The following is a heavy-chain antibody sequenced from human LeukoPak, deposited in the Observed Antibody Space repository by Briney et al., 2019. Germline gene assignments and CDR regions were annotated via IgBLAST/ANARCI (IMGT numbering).Heavy chain of an antibody. Sequence: PSETLSLTCAVYGGSFSGYYWSWIRQPPGKGLEWIGEINHSGSTNYNPSLKSRVTISVDTSKNQFSLKLSSVTAADTAVYYCARVAGLWGFDPWGQGTLVTVSS. J-gene: IGHJ5*02. CDR3: ARVAGLWGFDP. D-gene: IGHD1-26*01. CDR2: INHSGST. V-gene: IGHV4-34*01. CDR1: GGSFSGYY.